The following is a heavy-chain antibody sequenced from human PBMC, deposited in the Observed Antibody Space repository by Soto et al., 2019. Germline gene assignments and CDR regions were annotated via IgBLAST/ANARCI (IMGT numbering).Heavy chain of an antibody. J-gene: IGHJ4*02. CDR3: AKDQSKSSGYCDY. CDR2: ISYDGSNK. V-gene: IGHV3-30*18. D-gene: IGHD3-22*01. Sequence: GGPLRLPCAASGFTFSSYGVHWVRQAPGKGLEWVAVISYDGSNKYYADSVKGRFTISRDNSKNTLYLQMNSLRAEDTAVYYCAKDQSKSSGYCDYWGQGTLVTVSS. CDR1: GFTFSSYG.